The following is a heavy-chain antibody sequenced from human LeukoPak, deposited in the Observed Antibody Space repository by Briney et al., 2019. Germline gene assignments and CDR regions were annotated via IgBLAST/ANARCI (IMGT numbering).Heavy chain of an antibody. CDR1: GFTFSKYA. CDR2: ISDSGGST. D-gene: IGHD3-10*01. V-gene: IGHV3-23*01. Sequence: GGSLRLSCAASGFTFSKYAMSWVRQAPGKGLEWVSAISDSGGSTYYADSVKGRFTISRDNSRTTLYLQMNSLRAEDTAVYYCAKRGTHYYGSGSFYGYYYYGMDVWGKGTTVTVSS. J-gene: IGHJ6*04. CDR3: AKRGTHYYGSGSFYGYYYYGMDV.